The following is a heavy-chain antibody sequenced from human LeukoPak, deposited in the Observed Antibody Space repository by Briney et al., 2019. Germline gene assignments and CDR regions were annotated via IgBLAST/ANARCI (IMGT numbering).Heavy chain of an antibody. CDR3: AREITTAGMGNSDY. CDR1: GGSISSSGHY. D-gene: IGHD6-13*01. Sequence: PSETLSLTCTVSGGSISSSGHYWSWIRQHPGKGLEWIGYIYYGGSAYYNPSLKSRVAISVDTSKNQFSLELSSVTAADTALYYCAREITTAGMGNSDYWGQGTLVTVSS. V-gene: IGHV4-31*03. J-gene: IGHJ4*02. CDR2: IYYGGSA.